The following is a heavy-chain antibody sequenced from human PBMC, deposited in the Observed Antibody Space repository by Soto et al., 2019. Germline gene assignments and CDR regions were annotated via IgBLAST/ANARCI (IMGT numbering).Heavy chain of an antibody. CDR3: ARGVYSYGTYY. Sequence: HPGGSLTLSCAASGFTFSSYAMSWVRQAPGKGLEWVSAISGSGGSTYYADSVKGRFTISRDNSKNTLYLQMNSLRAEDTAVYYCARGVYSYGTYYWGQGTLVTVSS. CDR2: ISGSGGST. J-gene: IGHJ4*02. V-gene: IGHV3-23*01. CDR1: GFTFSSYA. D-gene: IGHD5-18*01.